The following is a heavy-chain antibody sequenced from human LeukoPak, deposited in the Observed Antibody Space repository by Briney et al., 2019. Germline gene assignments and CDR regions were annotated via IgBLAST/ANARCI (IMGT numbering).Heavy chain of an antibody. Sequence: GGSLRLSCSASGFTLSNYVMHWVRQAPGKGPEYVSAISSNGGSTYYADSVRGRFTISRDNSKNTLYLQMSSLRPEDMAVYYCVKDRRYGSGTDPRESDYWGQGTLVTVSS. D-gene: IGHD3-10*01. CDR3: VKDRRYGSGTDPRESDY. V-gene: IGHV3-64D*09. CDR1: GFTLSNYV. CDR2: ISSNGGST. J-gene: IGHJ4*02.